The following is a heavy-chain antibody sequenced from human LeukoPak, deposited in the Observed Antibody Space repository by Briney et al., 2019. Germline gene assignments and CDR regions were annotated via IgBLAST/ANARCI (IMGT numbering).Heavy chain of an antibody. CDR2: IHDSGST. D-gene: IGHD2-21*01. CDR1: GGSISGYY. V-gene: IGHV4-59*08. Sequence: SETLSLTCTVSGGSISGYYWSWIRQPPGKGLGWIANIHDSGSTDYNPSLRSRVTISVDTSKNQFSLRLTSVTAADSAVYYCARRGDSGGDMQAFDVWGQGTTVTVSS. CDR3: ARRGDSGGDMQAFDV. J-gene: IGHJ3*01.